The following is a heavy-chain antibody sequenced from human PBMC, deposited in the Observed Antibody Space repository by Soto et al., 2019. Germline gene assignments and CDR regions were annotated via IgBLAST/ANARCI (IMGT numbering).Heavy chain of an antibody. Sequence: EVQLLESGGGLVQPGGSLRLSCAASGFTFNSYVISWVRQAPGQGLEWVSAISGGGDSTYYADSVKGRFTISRDNSKNTLYLQMTRLRAEDTAVYYCAKDGSYYDFDYWGQGILVAVSS. CDR2: ISGGGDST. CDR3: AKDGSYYDFDY. J-gene: IGHJ4*02. D-gene: IGHD3-22*01. V-gene: IGHV3-23*01. CDR1: GFTFNSYV.